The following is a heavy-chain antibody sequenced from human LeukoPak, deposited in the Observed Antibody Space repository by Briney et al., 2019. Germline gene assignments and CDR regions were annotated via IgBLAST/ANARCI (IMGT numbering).Heavy chain of an antibody. CDR1: GFIFSSHA. J-gene: IGHJ4*02. Sequence: PGGSLRLSCAASGFIFSSHAMHWVRQAPGKGLEWVAVIQYDGSEKRYADSVKGRFTVSRDNSKNTLYLQMDSLTAEDTAVYHCAKDLTGAYCSDYWGQGTPVTVSS. CDR3: AKDLTGAYCSDY. CDR2: IQYDGSEK. V-gene: IGHV3-30-3*01. D-gene: IGHD3-9*01.